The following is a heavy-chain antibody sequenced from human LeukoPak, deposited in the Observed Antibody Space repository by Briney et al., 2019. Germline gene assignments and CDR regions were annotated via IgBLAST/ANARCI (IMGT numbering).Heavy chain of an antibody. CDR2: MYNSGST. CDR1: GGSISGSY. V-gene: IGHV4-59*01. J-gene: IGHJ4*02. D-gene: IGHD4-17*01. CDR3: ARGIESYGDYGY. Sequence: SETLSLTCTVSGGSISGSYWSCIRQPPGKGLEWIAYMYNSGSTNYNPSLKSRVTISIDTSKNQFSLKLSSLTAADTAIYYCARGIESYGDYGYWGQGILVTVSS.